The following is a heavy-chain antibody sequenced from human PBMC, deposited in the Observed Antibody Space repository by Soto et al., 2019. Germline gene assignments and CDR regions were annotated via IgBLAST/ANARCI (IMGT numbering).Heavy chain of an antibody. CDR3: ASNGTYSSSLSQYSGMDV. Sequence: QVQLVQSGAEVKEPGSSVKVSCKASGGTFAGFIMNWVRQTPGQGLEWMGGIVPMFGTPTYAERFKGRVTISATGSTSTAYMELTSPRSEDTAVYYCASNGTYSSSLSQYSGMDVWGQGTTVTVS. D-gene: IGHD6-19*01. J-gene: IGHJ6*02. CDR1: GGTFAGFI. V-gene: IGHV1-69*01. CDR2: IVPMFGTP.